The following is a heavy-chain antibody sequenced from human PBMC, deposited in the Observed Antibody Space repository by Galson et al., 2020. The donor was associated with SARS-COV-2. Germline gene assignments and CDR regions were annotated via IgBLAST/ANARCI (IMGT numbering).Heavy chain of an antibody. CDR2: IYYSGST. J-gene: IGHJ5*02. CDR1: GGSISSGGYY. CDR3: ARGDCSGGSCYFRYWFDP. Sequence: SETLSLTCTVSGGSISSGGYYWSWIRQHPGKGLEWIGYIYYSGSTYYNPSLKSRVTISVDTSKNQFSLKLSSVTAADTAVYYCARGDCSGGSCYFRYWFDPWGQGTLVTVSS. V-gene: IGHV4-31*03. D-gene: IGHD2-15*01.